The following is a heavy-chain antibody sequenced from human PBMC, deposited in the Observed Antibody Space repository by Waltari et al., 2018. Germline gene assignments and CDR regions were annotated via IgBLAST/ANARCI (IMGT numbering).Heavy chain of an antibody. V-gene: IGHV1-69*04. D-gene: IGHD3-16*01. Sequence: QVELVQSGAEVKKPGSSVKVSCKASGGTFSSYAISWVRQAPGQGLEWMGRIIPILGIANYAQKFQGRVTITADESTSTAYMELSSLRSEDTAVYYCAREGGAYYYGMDVWGQGTTVTVSS. CDR2: IIPILGIA. CDR3: AREGGAYYYGMDV. CDR1: GGTFSSYA. J-gene: IGHJ6*02.